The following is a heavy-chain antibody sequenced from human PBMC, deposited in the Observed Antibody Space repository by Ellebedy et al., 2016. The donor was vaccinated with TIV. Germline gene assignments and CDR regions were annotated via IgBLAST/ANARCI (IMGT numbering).Heavy chain of an antibody. J-gene: IGHJ4*02. CDR3: ARGVITFGGVIYYFDY. Sequence: GESLKISXAASGFTFSSYAMSWVRQAPGKGLEWVSAISGSGGSTYYADSVKGRFTISRDNSKNTLYLQMNSLRAEDTAVYYCARGVITFGGVIYYFDYWGQGTLVTVSS. V-gene: IGHV3-23*01. CDR1: GFTFSSYA. D-gene: IGHD3-16*02. CDR2: ISGSGGST.